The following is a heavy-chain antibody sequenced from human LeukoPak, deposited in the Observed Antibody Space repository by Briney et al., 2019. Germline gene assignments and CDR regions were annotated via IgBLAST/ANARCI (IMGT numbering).Heavy chain of an antibody. CDR1: GFTFSNYW. CDR3: ARDGQVGWSDCSSITCPRIYGMDV. Sequence: GGSLRLSCAASGFTFSNYWMHWVRQAPGKGLVRVSRINSDGRSIIYADSVKGRFTISRDNAKNTLYLQMNSLRVEDTAVYYCARDGQVGWSDCSSITCPRIYGMDVWGQGTTVTVSS. CDR2: INSDGRSI. D-gene: IGHD2-2*01. V-gene: IGHV3-74*01. J-gene: IGHJ6*02.